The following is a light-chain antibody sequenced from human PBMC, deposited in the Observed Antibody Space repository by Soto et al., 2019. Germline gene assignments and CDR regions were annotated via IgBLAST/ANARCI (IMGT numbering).Light chain of an antibody. CDR1: QSVSSY. J-gene: IGKJ5*01. Sequence: EIVLTQSPGTLSLSPGERATLSCRASQSVSSYLAWYQQKPGQAPRLIIYDAYNRATGIPARFSGSGSGTDFTLTISSLEPEDFAVYYCHQRQYWPPITFGQGTRLEIK. CDR3: HQRQYWPPIT. V-gene: IGKV3-11*01. CDR2: DAY.